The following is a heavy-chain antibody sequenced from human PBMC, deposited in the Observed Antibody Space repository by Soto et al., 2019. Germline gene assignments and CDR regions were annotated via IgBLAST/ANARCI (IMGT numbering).Heavy chain of an antibody. Sequence: PSETLSLTCAVYGGSFSGYYWSWIRQPPGKGLEWIGQINHSGSTNNNPSLKSRVTISVDTPKNQFSLNLFSVTAADTALYYCAKDLSYSSSALANYWGQGTLVTVSS. CDR2: INHSGST. V-gene: IGHV4-34*01. D-gene: IGHD6-6*01. CDR3: AKDLSYSSSALANY. J-gene: IGHJ4*02. CDR1: GGSFSGYY.